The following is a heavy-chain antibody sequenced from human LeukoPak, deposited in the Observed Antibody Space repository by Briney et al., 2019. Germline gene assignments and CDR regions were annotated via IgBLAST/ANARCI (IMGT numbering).Heavy chain of an antibody. CDR1: GFTFSSYA. J-gene: IGHJ4*02. V-gene: IGHV3-23*01. D-gene: IGHD3-22*01. CDR2: ISGSGGST. CDR3: AKSLRYDSRTYYFDY. Sequence: GGSLRLSCAASGFTFSSYAMSWVRQAPGKGLEWVSAISGSGGSTYYADSVKGRFTISRDNSKNTLYLQMNSLRAEDTAVYYCAKSLRYDSRTYYFDYWGQGTLVTVSS.